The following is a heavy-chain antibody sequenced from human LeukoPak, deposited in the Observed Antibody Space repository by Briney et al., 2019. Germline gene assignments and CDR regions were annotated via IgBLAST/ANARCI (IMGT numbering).Heavy chain of an antibody. J-gene: IGHJ4*02. CDR1: GFTFSSYA. D-gene: IGHD2-15*01. CDR3: AKEGVVVTATRYYFDF. Sequence: QAGGSPRLSCAASGFTFSSYAMSWVRQAPGKGLEWVSAISGSGVSTYYAPSVKGRFTISRDNSKNTLYLQMNSLRAEDTALYYCAKEGVVVTATRYYFDFWGQGTLVTVSS. CDR2: ISGSGVST. V-gene: IGHV3-23*01.